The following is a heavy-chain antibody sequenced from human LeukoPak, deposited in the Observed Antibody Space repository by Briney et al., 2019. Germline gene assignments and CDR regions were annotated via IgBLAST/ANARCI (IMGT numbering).Heavy chain of an antibody. D-gene: IGHD1-14*01. J-gene: IGHJ4*02. CDR2: IIPIFGTA. Sequence: SVKVSCKXSGGTFSSYAISWVRQAPGQGLEWMGGIIPIFGTANYAQKFQGRVTITTDESTGTAYMELSSLRSEDTAVYYCAGEPRAGTGGFDYWGQGTLVTVSS. CDR3: AGEPRAGTGGFDY. CDR1: GGTFSSYA. V-gene: IGHV1-69*05.